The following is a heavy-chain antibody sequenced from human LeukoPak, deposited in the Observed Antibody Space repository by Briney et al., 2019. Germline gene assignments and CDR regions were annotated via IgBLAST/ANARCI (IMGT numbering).Heavy chain of an antibody. CDR3: SSIITMVGELNNVNV. V-gene: IGHV1-2*02. D-gene: IGHD3-10*01. J-gene: IGHJ6*04. CDR1: GYTFTGYY. CDR2: INPNSGGT. Sequence: VASVKVSCKASGYTFTGYYMHWVRQAPGQGLEWMGWINPNSGGTNYAQKFQGRVTITADKSTSTAYMELSSLRSEDTAVYYCSSIITMVGELNNVNVGGKGPTVTVSS.